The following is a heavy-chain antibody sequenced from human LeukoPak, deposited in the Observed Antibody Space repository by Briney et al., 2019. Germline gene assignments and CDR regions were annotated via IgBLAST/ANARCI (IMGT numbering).Heavy chain of an antibody. CDR1: GGSISSSSYY. Sequence: SETLSLTCTVSGGSISSSSYYWGWIRQPPGKGLEWIGSIYYSGSTYYNPSLKSRVTISVDTSKNQFSLKLSSVTAADTAVYYCARHRPRIVVVPAAIPRAFDIWGQGTVVTVSS. D-gene: IGHD2-2*02. V-gene: IGHV4-39*01. CDR2: IYYSGST. CDR3: ARHRPRIVVVPAAIPRAFDI. J-gene: IGHJ3*02.